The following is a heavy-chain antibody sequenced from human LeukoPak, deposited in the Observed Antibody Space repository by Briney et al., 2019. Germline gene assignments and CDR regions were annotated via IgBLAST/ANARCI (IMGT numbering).Heavy chain of an antibody. J-gene: IGHJ4*02. CDR3: ARDSAMVRGVMKY. Sequence: GGSLRLSCAASGFTFSSYEMNWVRQAPGKGLEWVSYISSSGSTIYYADSVKGRFTISRDNAKNSLYLQMNSLRAEDTADYYCARDSAMVRGVMKYWGQGTLVTVSS. CDR1: GFTFSSYE. D-gene: IGHD3-10*01. V-gene: IGHV3-48*03. CDR2: ISSSGSTI.